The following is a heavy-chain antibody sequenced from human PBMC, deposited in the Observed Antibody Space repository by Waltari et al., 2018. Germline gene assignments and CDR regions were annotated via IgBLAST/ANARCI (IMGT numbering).Heavy chain of an antibody. CDR1: GFMFSRYW. J-gene: IGHJ4*02. CDR3: ARDGGASGSYDY. D-gene: IGHD3-10*01. CDR2: RKEDGSAQ. V-gene: IGHV3-7*01. Sequence: EVQLVESGGVLVQPGGSLRPSCEASGFMFSRYWMTWVRQAPGKWLGGVVNRKEDGSAQTYGDSVRGRFIISRDNAQNSLYLQMNYLRAEDTAVYYCARDGGASGSYDYWGQGTLVTVSS.